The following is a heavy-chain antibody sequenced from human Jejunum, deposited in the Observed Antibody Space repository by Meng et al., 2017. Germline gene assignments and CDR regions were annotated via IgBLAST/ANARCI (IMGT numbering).Heavy chain of an antibody. CDR2: ISGSGGNT. V-gene: IGHV3-23*04. D-gene: IGHD1-26*01. Sequence: ALLVRWGGGFGQRGGSLWISCAVSGFTFSSYAMSWGRQAPGKGLEWVSGISGSGGNTYYADSVKGRFTISRDNSKNTLYLQMNSLRAEDTAVYYCAKDWWELLFAFWGQGTLVTVSS. CDR3: AKDWWELLFAF. J-gene: IGHJ4*02. CDR1: GFTFSSYA.